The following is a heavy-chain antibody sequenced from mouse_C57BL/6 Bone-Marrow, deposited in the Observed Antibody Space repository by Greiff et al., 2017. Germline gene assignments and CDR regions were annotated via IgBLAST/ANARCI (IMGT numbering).Heavy chain of an antibody. CDR1: GFTFSSYA. V-gene: IGHV5-9-1*02. J-gene: IGHJ1*03. D-gene: IGHD4-1*01. CDR2: ISSGGDYL. CDR3: TRTGTWDWYFDV. Sequence: EVKLVESGEGLVKPGGSLKLSCAASGFTFSSYAMSWVRQTPEKRLEWVAYISSGGDYLYYADTVKGRFTISRDNARNTLYLQMSSLKSEDTAMYYCTRTGTWDWYFDVGGTGTTVTVSS.